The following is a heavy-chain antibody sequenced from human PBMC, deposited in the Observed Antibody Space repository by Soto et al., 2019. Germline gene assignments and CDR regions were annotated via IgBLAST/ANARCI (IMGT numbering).Heavy chain of an antibody. V-gene: IGHV3-23*01. CDR2: ISGSGGST. CDR1: GFTFSSYA. D-gene: IGHD3-10*01. J-gene: IGHJ6*02. CDR3: ANDQSYGSASYYYYYYGMDV. Sequence: EVQVLESGGGLVQPGGSLRLSCAASGFTFSSYAMSWVRQAPGKGLGWVSAISGSGGSTYHADSVRGRFTISSDNSKNTLYLQMNSLRAEDTAVYYCANDQSYGSASYYYYYYGMDVWGQGTTVTVSS.